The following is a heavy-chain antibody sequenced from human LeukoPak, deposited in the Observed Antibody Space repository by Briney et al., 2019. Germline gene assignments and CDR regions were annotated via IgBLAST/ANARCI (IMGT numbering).Heavy chain of an antibody. D-gene: IGHD3-22*01. CDR3: ASRPGYYDSSGYFDY. CDR1: GGTFSSYA. V-gene: IGHV1-69*13. CDR2: IIPIFGTA. J-gene: IGHJ4*02. Sequence: ASVKVSCKASGGTFSSYAISWVRQAPGQGLEWMGGIIPIFGTANYAQKFQGRVTITADESTSTAYMELSSLRSEDTAVYYCASRPGYYDSSGYFDYWGQGTLVTVSS.